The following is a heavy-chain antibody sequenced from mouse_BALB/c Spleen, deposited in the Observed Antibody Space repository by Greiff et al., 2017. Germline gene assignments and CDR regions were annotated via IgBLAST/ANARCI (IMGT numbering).Heavy chain of an antibody. CDR2: ISYDGSN. CDR1: GYSITSGYY. Sequence: EVKLVESGPGLVKPSQSLSLTCSVTGYSITSGYYWNWIRQFPGNKLEWMGYISYDGSNNYNPSLKNRISITRDTSKNQFFLKLNSVTTEDTATYYCARSYYGIWFAYWGQGTLVTVSA. V-gene: IGHV3-6*02. J-gene: IGHJ3*01. D-gene: IGHD2-10*01. CDR3: ARSYYGIWFAY.